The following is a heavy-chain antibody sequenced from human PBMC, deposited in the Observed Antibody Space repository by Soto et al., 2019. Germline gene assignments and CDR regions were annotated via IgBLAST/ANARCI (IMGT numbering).Heavy chain of an antibody. J-gene: IGHJ4*02. V-gene: IGHV3-48*03. Sequence: EVQLVESGGGLVQPGGSLRLSCAASGFTFSSYEMNWVRQAPGKGLEWVSYISSSGSTIYYADSVKGRFTISRDNAKNSLYLQMNSLRAEDTAVYYCARGNDYVWGSLDYWGQGTLVTVSS. CDR3: ARGNDYVWGSLDY. D-gene: IGHD3-16*01. CDR1: GFTFSSYE. CDR2: ISSSGSTI.